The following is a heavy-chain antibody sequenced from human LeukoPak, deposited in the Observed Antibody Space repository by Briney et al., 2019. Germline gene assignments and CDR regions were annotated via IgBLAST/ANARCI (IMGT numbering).Heavy chain of an antibody. J-gene: IGHJ5*02. CDR3: ARGGGRQLVLTPGDWFDP. CDR1: GGTFSSYA. V-gene: IGHV1-69*13. CDR2: IIPIFGTA. D-gene: IGHD6-13*01. Sequence: EASVKVSCKSSGGTFSSYAIIWVRQAPGQGLEWMGGIIPIFGTANYAQKFQGRVTITADESTSTAYMELSSLRSEDTAVYYCARGGGRQLVLTPGDWFDPWGQGTLVTVSS.